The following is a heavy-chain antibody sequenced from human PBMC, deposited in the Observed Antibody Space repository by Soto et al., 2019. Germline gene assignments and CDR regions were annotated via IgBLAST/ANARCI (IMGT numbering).Heavy chain of an antibody. CDR2: ISGSGGST. V-gene: IGHV3-23*01. D-gene: IGHD3-16*02. J-gene: IGHJ4*02. CDR1: GFTFSSYA. Sequence: EVQLLESGGGLVQPGGSLRLSCAASGFTFSSYAMSWVRQAPGKGLEWVSAISGSGGSTYYADSVKGRFTISRDNSKNKLYLHMNSLRAEDTAVYYCAKETSVWGSYRYRFDYWGQGTLVTVSS. CDR3: AKETSVWGSYRYRFDY.